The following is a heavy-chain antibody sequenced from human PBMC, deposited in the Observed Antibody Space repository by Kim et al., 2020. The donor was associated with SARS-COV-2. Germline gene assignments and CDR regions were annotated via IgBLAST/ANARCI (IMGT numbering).Heavy chain of an antibody. CDR3: ATLIAAAGIYVGGW. J-gene: IGHJ3*01. CDR1: GGTFSSYA. D-gene: IGHD6-13*01. Sequence: VKVSCKASGGTFSSYAISWVRQAPGQGLEWMGRIIPILGIANYAQKFQGRVTIIADKSTSTAYMELSSLRSEDTAVYYCATLIAAAGIYVGGWWGQGTMVTVSS. V-gene: IGHV1-69*04. CDR2: IIPILGIA.